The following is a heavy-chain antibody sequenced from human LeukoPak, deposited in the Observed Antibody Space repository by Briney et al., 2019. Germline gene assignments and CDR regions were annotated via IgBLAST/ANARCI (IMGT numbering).Heavy chain of an antibody. D-gene: IGHD5-12*01. CDR3: ARAYTGFEAFDY. CDR2: INPNSGGT. CDR1: AYTFTDDY. Sequence: ASVTVSSTASAYTFTDDYMHWVRQAPGQGLEWMGWINPNSGGTNYAQTFQGRVTMTRDTSINTAYMELSRLRSDDTAMYFCARAYTGFEAFDYWGQGTLVTVSS. J-gene: IGHJ4*02. V-gene: IGHV1-2*02.